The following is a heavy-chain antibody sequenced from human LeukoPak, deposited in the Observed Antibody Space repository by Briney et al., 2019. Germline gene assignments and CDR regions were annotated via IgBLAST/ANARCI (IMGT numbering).Heavy chain of an antibody. D-gene: IGHD2-2*01. V-gene: IGHV4-34*01. CDR3: ARRVGSTSWNFQH. Sequence: SETLSLTCAVYGGSFSGYYWSWIRQPPAKGLEWIGEINHSGRTNYNPSLKSRVTISVDTSKNQFSLKLSSVTAADTAVYYCARRVGSTSWNFQHWGQGTLVTVSS. CDR1: GGSFSGYY. J-gene: IGHJ1*01. CDR2: INHSGRT.